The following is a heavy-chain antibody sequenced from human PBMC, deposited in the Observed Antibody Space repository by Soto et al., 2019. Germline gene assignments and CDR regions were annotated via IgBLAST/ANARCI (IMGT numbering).Heavy chain of an antibody. CDR2: ISGSGGST. CDR1: GFTFSSYA. Sequence: PGGSLRLSCAASGFTFSSYAMSWVRQAPGKGLEWVSAISGSGGSTYYADSVKGRFTISRDNSKNTLYLQMNSLRAEDTAVYYCAKGDYYDSSGYQNWPFDYWGQGTLVTVSS. D-gene: IGHD3-22*01. J-gene: IGHJ4*02. CDR3: AKGDYYDSSGYQNWPFDY. V-gene: IGHV3-23*01.